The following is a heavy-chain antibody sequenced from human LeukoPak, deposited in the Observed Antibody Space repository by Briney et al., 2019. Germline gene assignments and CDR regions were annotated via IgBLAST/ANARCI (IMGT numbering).Heavy chain of an antibody. D-gene: IGHD2-15*01. V-gene: IGHV3-23*01. CDR3: AKIIVVVVAATPDY. CDR1: GFTFSRYA. CDR2: ISGSGGST. Sequence: PGGSLRLSCAASGFTFSRYAMSWVRQAPGKGLEWVSGISGSGGSTYYADSVKGRFTISRDNSKNTLYLQMNSLRAEDTAVYYCAKIIVVVVAATPDYWGPGTLVTVSS. J-gene: IGHJ4*02.